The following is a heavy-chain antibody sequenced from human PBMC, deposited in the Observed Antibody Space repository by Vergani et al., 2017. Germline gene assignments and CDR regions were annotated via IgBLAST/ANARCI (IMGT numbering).Heavy chain of an antibody. J-gene: IGHJ6*03. CDR1: GFTFSSYS. D-gene: IGHD3-9*01. V-gene: IGHV3-48*01. CDR2: ISSSSSTI. Sequence: EVQLVESGGGLVQPGGSLRLSCAASGFTFSSYSMNWVRQAPGKGLEWVSYISSSSSTIYYADSVKGRFTISRDNAKNSLYLQMNSLRAEDTAVYYCARVXILTGYYYYYYMDVWGKGTTVTVSS. CDR3: ARVXILTGYYYYYYMDV.